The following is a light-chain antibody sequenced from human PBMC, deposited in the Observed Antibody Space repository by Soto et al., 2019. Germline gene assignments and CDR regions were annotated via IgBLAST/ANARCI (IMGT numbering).Light chain of an antibody. CDR2: DVS. J-gene: IGLJ3*02. V-gene: IGLV2-14*01. Sequence: QSALTQPASVSGSPGQSITISCTGTSSDVGGYHYVSWYQQHPGKAPKLMIYDVSSRPSGVSHRFSGSKSGSTASLTISGLQADDEDVYYCSSCSSRSAVLFGGGTKLTVL. CDR3: SSCSSRSAVL. CDR1: SSDVGGYHY.